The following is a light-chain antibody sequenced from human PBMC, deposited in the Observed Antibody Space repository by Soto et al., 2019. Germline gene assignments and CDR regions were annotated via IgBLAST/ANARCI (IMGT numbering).Light chain of an antibody. Sequence: QSALTHPASVSGSPGQSITISCTGTSSDVGAYDYVSWYQQHPDKAPKLMIYEVSNRPSGVSNRFSGSKSVNTATLTISGLQADGEADYYCSSYTSSSTRVFGTGTKLTAL. CDR3: SSYTSSSTRV. CDR1: SSDVGAYDY. V-gene: IGLV2-14*03. CDR2: EVS. J-gene: IGLJ1*01.